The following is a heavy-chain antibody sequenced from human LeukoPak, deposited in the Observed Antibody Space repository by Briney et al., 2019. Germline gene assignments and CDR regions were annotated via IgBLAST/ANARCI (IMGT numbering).Heavy chain of an antibody. Sequence: SETLSLTCTISGGSISSYYWSWIRQPPGKGLEWIGYIYYSGSTNYNPSLKSRVTISVDTSKNQFSLKLSSVTAADTAVYYCARGIAAAGDWGQGTLITVSS. J-gene: IGHJ4*02. V-gene: IGHV4-59*01. CDR1: GGSISSYY. CDR3: ARGIAAAGD. CDR2: IYYSGST. D-gene: IGHD6-13*01.